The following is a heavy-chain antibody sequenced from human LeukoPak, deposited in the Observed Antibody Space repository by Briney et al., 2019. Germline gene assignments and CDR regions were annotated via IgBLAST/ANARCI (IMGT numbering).Heavy chain of an antibody. J-gene: IGHJ6*03. V-gene: IGHV4-59*13. CDR1: GDSISGYY. CDR2: IYFSGST. CDR3: ARYDGDYGSFSMDV. Sequence: SETLSLTCAVSGDSISGYYWSWIRQPPGKGLEWIGCIYFSGSTNYSPSLKSRVSISVDMSENQFSLKLNSVTAADTAVYYCARYDGDYGSFSMDVWGKGTTVTVS. D-gene: IGHD4-17*01.